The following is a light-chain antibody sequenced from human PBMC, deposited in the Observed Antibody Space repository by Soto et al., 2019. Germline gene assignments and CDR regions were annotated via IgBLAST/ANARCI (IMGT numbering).Light chain of an antibody. CDR3: QQYNSYSPWT. Sequence: EIVLTQSPATLSLSPWEIATLSFRASQSVSSYLAWYQQKPGQAPRLLIYDASNRATGIPARFSGSGSGTEFTLTISSLQPDDFATYYCQQYNSYSPWTFGQGTK. J-gene: IGKJ1*01. V-gene: IGKV3-11*01. CDR2: DAS. CDR1: QSVSSY.